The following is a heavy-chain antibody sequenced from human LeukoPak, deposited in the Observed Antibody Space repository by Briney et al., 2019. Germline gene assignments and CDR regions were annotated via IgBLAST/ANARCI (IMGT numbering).Heavy chain of an antibody. J-gene: IGHJ4*02. V-gene: IGHV3-21*01. CDR3: AREDRYYYDSSGYYTY. D-gene: IGHD3-22*01. CDR2: ISSSSSYI. CDR1: GFTFSSYS. Sequence: GGSLRLSCAASGFTFSSYSMNWVRQAPGKGLEWVSSISSSSSYIYYADSVKGRFTISRDNAKNSLYLQMNSLRAEDTAVYYCAREDRYYYDSSGYYTYWGQGTLVTVSS.